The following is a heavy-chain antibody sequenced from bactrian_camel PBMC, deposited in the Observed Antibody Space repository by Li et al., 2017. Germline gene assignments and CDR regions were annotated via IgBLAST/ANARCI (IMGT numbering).Heavy chain of an antibody. J-gene: IGHJ4*01. V-gene: IGHV3S40*01. D-gene: IGHD2*01. Sequence: VQLVESGGGLVQPGGSLRLSCEGSGFTFSNRDMSWVRQAPGKGLEWDSGIKSDGSETDYADSVKGRFTVSRDNAKNTVYLQMNSLKSEDTALYYCTTSNVGSLSRSQATQVTVS. CDR1: GFTFSNRD. CDR2: IKSDGSET.